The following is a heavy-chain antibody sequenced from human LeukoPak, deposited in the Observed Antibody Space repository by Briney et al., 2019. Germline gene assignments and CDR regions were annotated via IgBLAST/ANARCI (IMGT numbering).Heavy chain of an antibody. Sequence: PGGSLRLSCAASGFTFNNYAMAWVRQAPGKGLEWVSTISDSGGATHYADSVTGRFTISRDNSKNTLHLQLNSLRAEDTAVYYCARDVGGNHFFDYWGQGTLATVSS. D-gene: IGHD1-14*01. CDR3: ARDVGGNHFFDY. CDR1: GFTFNNYA. CDR2: ISDSGGAT. J-gene: IGHJ4*02. V-gene: IGHV3-23*01.